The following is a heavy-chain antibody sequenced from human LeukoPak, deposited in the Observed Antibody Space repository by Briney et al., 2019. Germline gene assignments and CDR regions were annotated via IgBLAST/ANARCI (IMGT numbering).Heavy chain of an antibody. Sequence: SETLSLTCTVSGGSISSYYWSWIRQPPGKGLEWIGYIYYSGSTNYNPSLKSRVTISVDTSKNQFSLKLSSVTAADTAVYYCARSFGFWFDPWGQGTLVTVSS. CDR2: IYYSGST. J-gene: IGHJ5*02. V-gene: IGHV4-59*01. D-gene: IGHD3-10*01. CDR3: ARSFGFWFDP. CDR1: GGSISSYY.